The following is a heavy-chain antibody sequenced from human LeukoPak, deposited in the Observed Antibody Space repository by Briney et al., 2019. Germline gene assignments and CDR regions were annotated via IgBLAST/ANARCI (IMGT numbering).Heavy chain of an antibody. CDR2: INHSGST. CDR1: GGSFSGYY. Sequence: SETLSLTCAVYGGSFSGYYWSWIRQPPVKGLEWIGEINHSGSTNYNPSLKSRVTISVDTSKNQFSLKLSSVTAADTAVYYCASSPYASSGSLSHGTYGMDVWGQGTTVTVSS. V-gene: IGHV4-34*01. CDR3: ASSPYASSGSLSHGTYGMDV. D-gene: IGHD3-22*01. J-gene: IGHJ6*02.